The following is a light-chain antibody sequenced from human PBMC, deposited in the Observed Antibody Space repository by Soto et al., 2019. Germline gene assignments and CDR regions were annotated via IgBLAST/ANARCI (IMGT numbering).Light chain of an antibody. V-gene: IGKV1-5*01. CDR1: QSISSL. CDR2: DAS. Sequence: DIQMTQSPSTLSASVGDRVTITCRASQSISSLLAWYQHKPGKAPKLLIYDASNLETGVPSRFSGSGSGTEFTLTISSLNPDDSATYCCQQCNSLPPWTFGQGTKVEIK. CDR3: QQCNSLPPWT. J-gene: IGKJ1*01.